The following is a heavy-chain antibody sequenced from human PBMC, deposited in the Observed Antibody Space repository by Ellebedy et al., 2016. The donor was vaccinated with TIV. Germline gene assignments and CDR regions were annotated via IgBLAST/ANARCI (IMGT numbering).Heavy chain of an antibody. Sequence: GESLKISCAASGFTFSRYAMSWVRQAPGKGLEWVSVIYSGGSTYNADSVKGRFTISRDNSKNTLYLQMNSLRAEDTAVYYCVRIMKYQLLGYLGYYYGMDVWGQGTTVTVSS. CDR1: GFTFSRYA. CDR2: IYSGGST. D-gene: IGHD2-2*01. V-gene: IGHV3-53*01. CDR3: VRIMKYQLLGYLGYYYGMDV. J-gene: IGHJ6*02.